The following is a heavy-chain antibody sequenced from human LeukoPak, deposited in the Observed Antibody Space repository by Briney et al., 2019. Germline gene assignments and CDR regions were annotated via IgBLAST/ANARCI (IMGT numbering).Heavy chain of an antibody. V-gene: IGHV3-74*01. J-gene: IGHJ6*02. Sequence: GGSLRPSCAASGFTFNNYWIHWVRQVPGKGLVWVSRINNDGSSASYVDSVKGRFTISRDNAKNTLFLQMNSLRAEDTAVYYCARRGTGHGMDVWGQGTTVIVSS. CDR3: ARRGTGHGMDV. D-gene: IGHD1-1*01. CDR1: GFTFNNYW. CDR2: INNDGSSA.